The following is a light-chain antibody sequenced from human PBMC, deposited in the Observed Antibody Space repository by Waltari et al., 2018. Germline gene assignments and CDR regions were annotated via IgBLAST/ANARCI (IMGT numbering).Light chain of an antibody. CDR2: SAS. J-gene: IGKJ4*01. CDR3: QQSYTTPLT. V-gene: IGKV1-39*01. Sequence: DIQMTQSPSSLSASVGDRVTITCRASQTISNYLNWYHPNPGKDPTLLIYSASSLQSGVTPRFSGNGSGTDFTLSISSLQPEDFATYYCQQSYTTPLTFGGGTKVEIK. CDR1: QTISNY.